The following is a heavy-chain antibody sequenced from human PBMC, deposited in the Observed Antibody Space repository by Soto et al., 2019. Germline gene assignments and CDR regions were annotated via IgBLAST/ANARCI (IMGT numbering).Heavy chain of an antibody. J-gene: IGHJ4*02. V-gene: IGHV4-39*01. Sequence: PSETLSLTCTVSGGSISSSSYYWGWIRQPPGKGLEWIGSIYYSGSTYYNPSLKSRVTISVDTSKNQFSLKLSSVTAADTAVYYCARLGDTYYYDSSGYYYYFDYWGQGTLVTVSS. CDR2: IYYSGST. CDR1: GGSISSSSYY. D-gene: IGHD3-22*01. CDR3: ARLGDTYYYDSSGYYYYFDY.